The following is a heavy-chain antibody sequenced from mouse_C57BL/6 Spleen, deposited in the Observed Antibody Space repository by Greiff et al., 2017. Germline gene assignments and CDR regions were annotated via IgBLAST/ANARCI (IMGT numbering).Heavy chain of an antibody. CDR2: ISSGSSTI. V-gene: IGHV5-17*01. Sequence: EVHLVESGGCLVKPGGSLKLSCAASGFPFSDSGMHWVRQAPETGLEWVAYISSGSSTIYYADTGKGRFTISRDNAKNTLFLQMTSLRSEDTAMYYCARGWDDPMDYWGQGTSVTVSS. D-gene: IGHD4-1*01. CDR1: GFPFSDSG. J-gene: IGHJ4*01. CDR3: ARGWDDPMDY.